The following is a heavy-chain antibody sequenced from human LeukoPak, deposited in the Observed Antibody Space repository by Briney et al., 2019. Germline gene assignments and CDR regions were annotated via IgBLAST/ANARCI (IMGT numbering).Heavy chain of an antibody. J-gene: IGHJ4*02. CDR3: ARSGAVAVFDY. V-gene: IGHV3-48*01. CDR1: GFTFSTYT. D-gene: IGHD6-19*01. Sequence: PGGSLRLSCAASGFTFSTYTMNWVRQAPGKGLEWVSYISSSSSAIFYADSVKGRFTISRDNAKNSLYLQMNSLRAEDTAVYYCARSGAVAVFDYWGQGTLVTVSS. CDR2: ISSSSSAI.